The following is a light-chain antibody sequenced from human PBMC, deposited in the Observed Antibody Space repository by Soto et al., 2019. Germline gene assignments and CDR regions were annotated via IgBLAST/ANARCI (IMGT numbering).Light chain of an antibody. Sequence: ALTQPASVSGSPGQSIAISCTGTSSDVGGYDYVSWYQQHPGKAPKLMIYDVSNRPSGVSNRFSGSKSDNTASLTISGLQAEDEADYYCSSYTSSSTYVFGTGTKVTVL. V-gene: IGLV2-14*01. J-gene: IGLJ1*01. CDR3: SSYTSSSTYV. CDR2: DVS. CDR1: SSDVGGYDY.